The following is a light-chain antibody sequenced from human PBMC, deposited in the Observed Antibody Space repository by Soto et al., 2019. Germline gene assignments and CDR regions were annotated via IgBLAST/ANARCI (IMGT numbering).Light chain of an antibody. V-gene: IGKV1-5*03. CDR3: QHYKSFWT. J-gene: IGKJ1*01. Sequence: EIQMTQSPSSLSASVGDRVTITCRASQSISSYLNWYQQKPGKXPXXLIYKASTLKSGVPSRFSGSGSGTEFTLTISSLQPDDFATDYCQHYKSFWTFGQGTKVDIK. CDR2: KAS. CDR1: QSISSY.